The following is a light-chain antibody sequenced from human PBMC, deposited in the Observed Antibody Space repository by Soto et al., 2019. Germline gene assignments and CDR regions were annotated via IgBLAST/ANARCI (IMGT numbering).Light chain of an antibody. CDR3: QQYQNWPPLT. Sequence: EVLMTQSPATLSVSPGERVTLSCRASQSININLAWYQQKPGQAPRGLIYGASSRASGIPDRFSGSGSGTDFPLTISRLEHDDFAFYYCQQYQNWPPLTFGGGTRVEIK. CDR2: GAS. V-gene: IGKV3D-15*01. CDR1: QSININ. J-gene: IGKJ4*01.